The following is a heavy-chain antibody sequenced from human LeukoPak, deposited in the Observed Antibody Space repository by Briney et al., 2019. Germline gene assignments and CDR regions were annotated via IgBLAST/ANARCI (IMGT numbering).Heavy chain of an antibody. Sequence: ASVKVSCKASGYTFSGYYINWVRQTPGQGLEWMGWISAYNGNTNYAQKLQGRVTMTTDTSTSTAYMELRSLRSDDTAVYYCARGREYYYDSSGYYPLYFDYWGQGTLVTVSS. CDR3: ARGREYYYDSSGYYPLYFDY. CDR1: GYTFSGYY. CDR2: ISAYNGNT. J-gene: IGHJ4*02. V-gene: IGHV1-18*04. D-gene: IGHD3-22*01.